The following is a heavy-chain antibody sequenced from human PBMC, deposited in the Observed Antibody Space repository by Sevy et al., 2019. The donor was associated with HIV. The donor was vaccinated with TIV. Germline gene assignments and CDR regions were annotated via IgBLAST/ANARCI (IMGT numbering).Heavy chain of an antibody. CDR2: VYYTGGT. J-gene: IGHJ3*02. CDR1: GGSSNSDH. D-gene: IGHD2-8*01. CDR3: ARRNGFDI. V-gene: IGHV4-59*08. Sequence: SETLSLTCTVSGGSSNSDHWNWIRQPPGKGLEWIGYVYYTGGTNYNPSLKNRVTISVDRTKNQFSLKLTSVTAADTAVYYCARRNGFDIWGQGTMVTVSS.